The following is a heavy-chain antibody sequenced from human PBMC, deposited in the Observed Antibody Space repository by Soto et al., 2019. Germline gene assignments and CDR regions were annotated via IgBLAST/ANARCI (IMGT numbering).Heavy chain of an antibody. J-gene: IGHJ1*01. Sequence: PSETLSLTCAVYGGSFSGYYWSWIRQPPGKGLEWIGEINHSGSTNYNPSLKSRVTISVDTSKNQFSLKLSSVTAADTAVYYCAKPGYSSGWYVQYWGQGTLVTVSS. CDR1: GGSFSGYY. CDR2: INHSGST. V-gene: IGHV4-34*01. CDR3: AKPGYSSGWYVQY. D-gene: IGHD6-19*01.